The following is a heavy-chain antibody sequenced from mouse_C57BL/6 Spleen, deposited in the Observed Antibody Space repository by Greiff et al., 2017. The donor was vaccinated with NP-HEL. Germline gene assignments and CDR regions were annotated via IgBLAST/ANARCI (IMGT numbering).Heavy chain of an antibody. J-gene: IGHJ4*01. Sequence: VQLQQPGAELVRPGSSVKLSCKASGYTFTSYWMHWVKQRPIQGLEWIGNIDPSDSETHYNQKFKDKATLTVDKSSSTAYMQLSSLTSEDSAVYYCAREHYDGVYYWGQGTSVTVSS. CDR3: AREHYDGVYY. CDR2: IDPSDSET. CDR1: GYTFTSYW. V-gene: IGHV1-52*01. D-gene: IGHD1-2*01.